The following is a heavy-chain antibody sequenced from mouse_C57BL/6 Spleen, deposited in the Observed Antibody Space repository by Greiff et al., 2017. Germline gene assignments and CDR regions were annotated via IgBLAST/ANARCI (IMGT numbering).Heavy chain of an antibody. CDR3: TWAAWFAY. CDR1: GFTFSNYW. Sequence: EVKLVESGGGLVQPGGSMKLSCVASGFTFSNYWMNWVRQSPEKGLEWVAQIRLKSDNYATHYAESVKGRFTISRDDSKSSVYLQMNNLRAEDTGIYYCTWAAWFAYWGQGTLVTVSA. J-gene: IGHJ3*01. CDR2: IRLKSDNYAT. V-gene: IGHV6-3*01.